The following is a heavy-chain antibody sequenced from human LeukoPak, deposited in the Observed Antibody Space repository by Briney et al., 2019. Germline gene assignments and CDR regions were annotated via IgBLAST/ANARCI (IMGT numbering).Heavy chain of an antibody. D-gene: IGHD6-19*01. J-gene: IGHJ1*01. CDR2: ISGDGGST. CDR3: AKDLIAVAGTTEYFQH. V-gene: IGHV3-43*02. Sequence: PGGSLRLSCAASGFTFDDYAMHWVRQAPGKGLEWVPLISGDGGSTYYADSVKGRFTISRGNSKNSLYLQMNSLRTEDTALYYCAKDLIAVAGTTEYFQHWGQGTLVTVSS. CDR1: GFTFDDYA.